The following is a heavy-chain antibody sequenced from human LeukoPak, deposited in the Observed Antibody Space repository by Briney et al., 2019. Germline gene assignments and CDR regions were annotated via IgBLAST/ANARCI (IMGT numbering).Heavy chain of an antibody. J-gene: IGHJ4*02. CDR3: ARPKLAYCGGDCYLGY. D-gene: IGHD2-21*01. CDR2: ISGSGGST. CDR1: GFTFSSYA. Sequence: GGSLRLSCAASGFTFSSYAMSWVRQAPGKGLEWVSAISGSGGSTYYADSVKGRFTISRDNSKNTLYLQMNSLRAEDTAVYYCARPKLAYCGGDCYLGYWGQGTLVTVSS. V-gene: IGHV3-23*01.